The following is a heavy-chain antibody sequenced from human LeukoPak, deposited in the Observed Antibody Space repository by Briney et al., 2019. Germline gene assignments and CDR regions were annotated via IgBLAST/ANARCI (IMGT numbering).Heavy chain of an antibody. CDR1: GYAFTSYG. CDR3: ARVDYYDSSGYYYEGLDFQH. Sequence: ASVELSCKASGYAFTSYGITWVRLAPGQGLEWKGWIGVYNGNTIYAQQLQGRVTMTTDTSTSTAYMELRSLRSDDTAVYYCARVDYYDSSGYYYEGLDFQHWGQGTLVTVSS. D-gene: IGHD3-22*01. V-gene: IGHV1-18*01. CDR2: IGVYNGNT. J-gene: IGHJ1*01.